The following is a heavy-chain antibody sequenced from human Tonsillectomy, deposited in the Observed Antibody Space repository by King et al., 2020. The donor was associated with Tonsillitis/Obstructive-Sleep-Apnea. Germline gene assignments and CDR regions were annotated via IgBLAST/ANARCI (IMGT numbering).Heavy chain of an antibody. J-gene: IGHJ4*02. CDR1: GFTFSSVS. CDR2: ISSNSDYT. CDR3: ARGTRQQLPVGDF. D-gene: IGHD6-13*01. Sequence: VQLVESGGGLVKPGGSLRLSCAASGFTFSSVSMNWVRQAPGKGLEWVSYISSNSDYTWYADSVKGRFTISRDNAKESLFLQMDSLRAEDTAMYYCARGTRQQLPVGDFWGQGILVIVSS. V-gene: IGHV3-21*01.